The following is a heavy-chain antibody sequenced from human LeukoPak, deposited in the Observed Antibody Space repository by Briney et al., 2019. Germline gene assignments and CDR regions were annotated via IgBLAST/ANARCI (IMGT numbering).Heavy chain of an antibody. D-gene: IGHD3-10*01. Sequence: TSETLSLTCTVSGGSISSSSYYWGWIRQPPGKGLEWIGSIYCSGSTYYNPSLRSRVTISVDTSKNQFSLKLSSVTAADTAVYYCARLSGPGGNWFDPWGQGTLVTVSS. CDR2: IYCSGST. CDR1: GGSISSSSYY. V-gene: IGHV4-39*07. J-gene: IGHJ5*02. CDR3: ARLSGPGGNWFDP.